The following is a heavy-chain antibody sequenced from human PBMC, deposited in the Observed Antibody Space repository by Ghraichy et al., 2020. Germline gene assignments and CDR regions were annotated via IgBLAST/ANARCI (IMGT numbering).Heavy chain of an antibody. V-gene: IGHV3-48*01. CDR2: IGTTGIVR. J-gene: IGHJ4*02. D-gene: IGHD1-14*01. Sequence: GSLRLSCTASGFMFNDYGMNWVRQAPGKGLEWVSFIGTTGIVRLYADSVKGRFTASRDNSKTSLYLQMNSLRVEDTAVYYCVRDPEGDLDFDYWGQGTLVTVSS. CDR3: VRDPEGDLDFDY. CDR1: GFMFNDYG.